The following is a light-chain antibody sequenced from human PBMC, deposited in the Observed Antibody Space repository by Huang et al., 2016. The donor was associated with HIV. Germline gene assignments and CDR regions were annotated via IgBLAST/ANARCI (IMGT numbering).Light chain of an antibody. CDR1: RSVGNN. J-gene: IGKJ2*01. V-gene: IGKV3-15*01. CDR2: GAS. CDR3: QQYNDWPPWYT. Sequence: IVMTQSPATLSVSPGERVTLSCRASRSVGNNLAWYQQKVGQPPRLLNYGASTRATGIAARFIGGGSGTDFTLTISSLQSEDFAVYYCQQYNDWPPWYTFGQGTKLEIK.